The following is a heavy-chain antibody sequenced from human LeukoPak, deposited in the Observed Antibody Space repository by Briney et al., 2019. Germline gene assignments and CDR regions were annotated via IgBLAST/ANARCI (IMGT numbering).Heavy chain of an antibody. J-gene: IGHJ5*02. V-gene: IGHV4-34*01. CDR3: ARHPLYDYVWGSYRYHHWFDP. Sequence: SETLSLTCAVYGGSFSGYYWSWIRQPPGKGLEWIGEINHSGSTNYNPSLKSRVTISVDTSKNQFSLKLSSVTAADTAVYYCARHPLYDYVWGSYRYHHWFDPWGQGTLVTVSS. D-gene: IGHD3-16*02. CDR2: INHSGST. CDR1: GGSFSGYY.